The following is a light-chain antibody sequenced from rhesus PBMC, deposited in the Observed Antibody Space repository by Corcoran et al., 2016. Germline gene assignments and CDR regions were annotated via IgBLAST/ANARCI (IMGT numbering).Light chain of an antibody. CDR3: QQYDNSPGT. J-gene: IGKJ1*01. Sequence: DIQMTQSPSSLSASAGDRVTITCRASLGIDNWLAWYQQKPGKAPRLLIYRASRLETGGPARFSGSGSGKDFTLTFRSIQPEDIATYYCQQYDNSPGTFGQGTKVDFK. CDR2: RAS. CDR1: LGIDNW. V-gene: IGKV1-69*01.